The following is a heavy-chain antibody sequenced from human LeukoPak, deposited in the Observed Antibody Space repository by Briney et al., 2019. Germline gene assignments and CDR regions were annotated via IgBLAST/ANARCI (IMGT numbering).Heavy chain of an antibody. CDR2: IYYSGTT. CDR3: ARRDQAIDY. V-gene: IGHV4-39*01. D-gene: IGHD5-24*01. Sequence: SETLSLTCTVSDGSVSSVGYYWGWLRQPPGKGPEWIGSIYYSGTTYCNPSLASRVTIFVDSSKNQFSLRLSSVTAADTAVYYCARRDQAIDYWGQGTLVTVSS. CDR1: DGSVSSVGYY. J-gene: IGHJ4*02.